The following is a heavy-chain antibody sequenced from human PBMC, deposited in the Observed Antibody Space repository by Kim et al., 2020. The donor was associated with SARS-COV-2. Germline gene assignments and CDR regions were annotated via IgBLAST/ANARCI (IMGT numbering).Heavy chain of an antibody. D-gene: IGHD3-10*01. J-gene: IGHJ4*02. CDR1: GFTFSSYG. CDR3: ARERRSRLERITMVRGLGY. CDR2: IWYDGSNK. Sequence: GGSLRLSCAASGFTFSSYGIHWVRQAPGKGLEWVAVIWYDGSNKYYADSVKGRFTISRDNSKNTLYLQMNSLRAEDTAVYYCARERRSRLERITMVRGLGYWGQGTLVTVSS. V-gene: IGHV3-33*01.